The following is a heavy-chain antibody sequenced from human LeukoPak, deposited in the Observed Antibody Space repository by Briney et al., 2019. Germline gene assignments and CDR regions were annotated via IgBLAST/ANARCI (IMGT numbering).Heavy chain of an antibody. CDR2: INPTSGST. CDR3: ATEGCSGGSCQFDY. CDR1: GYTFTSYY. D-gene: IGHD2-15*01. J-gene: IGHJ4*02. Sequence: ASVKVSCKASGYTFTSYYMHWVRQAPGQGLEWMGIINPTSGSTNYAQKFQGRVTMTEDTSTDTAYMELSSLRSEDTAVYYCATEGCSGGSCQFDYWGQGTLVTVSS. V-gene: IGHV1-46*01.